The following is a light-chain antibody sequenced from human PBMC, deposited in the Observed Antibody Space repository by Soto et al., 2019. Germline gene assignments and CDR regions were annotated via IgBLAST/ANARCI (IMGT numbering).Light chain of an antibody. Sequence: SYELTQPPSVSLAPGETASIACGGDNIGRKSVHWYQQKPGRAPVVVMYYDRDRPSGIPERFSGSNSGNTATLTISWVEAGDEADYYCQVYDSSSDHFVFGTGTKVTVL. CDR1: NIGRKS. CDR2: YDR. V-gene: IGLV3-21*04. J-gene: IGLJ1*01. CDR3: QVYDSSSDHFV.